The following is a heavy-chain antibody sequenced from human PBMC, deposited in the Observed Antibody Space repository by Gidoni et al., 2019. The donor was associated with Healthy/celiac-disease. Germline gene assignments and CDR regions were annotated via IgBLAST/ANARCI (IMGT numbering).Heavy chain of an antibody. CDR2: INHSGST. CDR3: ARGVPELGYCSSTSCPEHPLIIDY. J-gene: IGHJ4*02. CDR1: GGSFSGYY. V-gene: IGHV4-34*01. D-gene: IGHD2-2*01. Sequence: QVQLQQWGAGLLKPSETLSLTCAVYGGSFSGYYWSWIRQPPGKGLEWIGEINHSGSTNYNPSLKSRVTISVDTSKNQFSLKLSSVTAADTAVYYCARGVPELGYCSSTSCPEHPLIIDYWGQGTLVTVSS.